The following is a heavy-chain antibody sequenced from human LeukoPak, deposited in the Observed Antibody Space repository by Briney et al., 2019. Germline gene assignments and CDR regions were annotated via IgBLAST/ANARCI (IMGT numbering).Heavy chain of an antibody. D-gene: IGHD6-13*01. CDR1: GYTFTSYC. CDR2: ISAYNGNT. CDR3: AREQQGYYYGMDV. J-gene: IGHJ6*02. Sequence: RASVKVSCKASGYTFTSYCISWVRQAPGQGLEWVGWISAYNGNTNYAQKLQGRVTMSTDTSTSTAYRELRSLRSDDTAVYYCAREQQGYYYGMDVWGQGTTVTVSS. V-gene: IGHV1-18*01.